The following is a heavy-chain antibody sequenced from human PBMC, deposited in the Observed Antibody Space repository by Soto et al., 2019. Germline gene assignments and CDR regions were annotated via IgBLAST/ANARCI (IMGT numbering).Heavy chain of an antibody. CDR3: ARDGGGGYYDSSGPPPFDY. Sequence: LSLTCTVSGGSISSYYWIWIRQPAGKGLEWIGRIYTSGSTNYNPSLKSRVTMSVDTSKNQFSLKLSSVTAADTAVYYCARDGGGGYYDSSGPPPFDYWGQGTLVTVSS. V-gene: IGHV4-4*07. J-gene: IGHJ4*02. D-gene: IGHD3-22*01. CDR1: GGSISSYY. CDR2: IYTSGST.